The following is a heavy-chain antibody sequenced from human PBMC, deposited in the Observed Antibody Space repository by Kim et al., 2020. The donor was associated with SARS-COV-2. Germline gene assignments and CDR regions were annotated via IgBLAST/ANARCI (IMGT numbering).Heavy chain of an antibody. Sequence: GGSLRLSCAASGFTFSSYAMSWVRQAPGKGLEWVSAISGSGGSTYYADSVKGRFTISRDNSKNTLYLQMNSLRAEDTAVYYCAKDRGIAVADYYYYYGMDVWGQGTTVTVSS. J-gene: IGHJ6*02. D-gene: IGHD6-19*01. CDR2: ISGSGGST. CDR3: AKDRGIAVADYYYYYGMDV. V-gene: IGHV3-23*01. CDR1: GFTFSSYA.